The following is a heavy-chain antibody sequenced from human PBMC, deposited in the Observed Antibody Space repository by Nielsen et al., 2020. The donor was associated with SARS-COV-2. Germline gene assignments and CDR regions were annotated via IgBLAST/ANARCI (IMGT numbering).Heavy chain of an antibody. Sequence: ASVKVSCKASGYTFTSYAMHWVRQAPGQRLEWMGWINAGNGNTKYSQKFQGRVTITRDTSASTAYVELRSLRSDDTAVYYCARDSGLEPCVYWGQGTLVTVSS. D-gene: IGHD3/OR15-3a*01. V-gene: IGHV1-3*01. CDR3: ARDSGLEPCVY. CDR1: GYTFTSYA. CDR2: INAGNGNT. J-gene: IGHJ4*02.